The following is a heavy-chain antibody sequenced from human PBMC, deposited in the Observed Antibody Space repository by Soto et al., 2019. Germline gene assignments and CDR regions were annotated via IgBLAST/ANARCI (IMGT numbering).Heavy chain of an antibody. CDR2: INRSGSN. Sequence: PQTLSLTCTGSGGLISGYCWSVIRHPLAKRLEWEGEINRSGSNSYKPAPNSATTIPVNTSTNQCSLNLNSATSEDTAAYYCPRDAGSVILSGYYTGCFAPWAQGTLVSVS. CDR1: GGLISGYC. J-gene: IGHJ5*02. V-gene: IGHV4-34*01. CDR3: PRDAGSVILSGYYTGCFAP. D-gene: IGHD3-9*01.